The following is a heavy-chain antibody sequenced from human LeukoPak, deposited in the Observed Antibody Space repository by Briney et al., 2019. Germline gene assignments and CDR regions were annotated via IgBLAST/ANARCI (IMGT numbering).Heavy chain of an antibody. CDR3: ARGGGYSGYDNFDY. CDR1: GFTVSSSY. CDR2: IYSGGST. J-gene: IGHJ4*02. Sequence: GGSLRLSCAASGFTVSSSYMSWVRQARGKGLEWVSVIYSGGSTYYADSVKGRFTISRDNSKNTLYLQMNSLRAEDTAVYYCARGGGYSGYDNFDYWGQGTLVTVSS. V-gene: IGHV3-53*01. D-gene: IGHD5-12*01.